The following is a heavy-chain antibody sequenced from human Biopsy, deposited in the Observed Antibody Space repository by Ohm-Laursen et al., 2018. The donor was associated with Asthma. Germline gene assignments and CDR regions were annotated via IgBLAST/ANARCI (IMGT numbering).Heavy chain of an antibody. CDR3: AREGITGTTAWFDP. D-gene: IGHD1-7*01. Sequence: GASVKVSCKTSGYTFTNYAIHWVRQAPGQRPEWMGRINPNSGGTNYAQKFQGRVTVTRDTSISTAYMELSRLRSDDTAVYYCAREGITGTTAWFDPWGQGTLVTVSS. J-gene: IGHJ5*02. CDR2: INPNSGGT. V-gene: IGHV1-2*06. CDR1: GYTFTNYA.